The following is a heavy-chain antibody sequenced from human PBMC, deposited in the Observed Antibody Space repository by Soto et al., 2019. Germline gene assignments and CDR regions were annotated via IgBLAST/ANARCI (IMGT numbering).Heavy chain of an antibody. Sequence: ASVKVSCKASGYTFTSYGISWVRQAPGQGLEWMGWISAFNGNTNFAQKLQGRVTMATDTSTSTAYMELSSVTAADTAVYYCARATKVDNWNDVRFDPWGQGMLVTVSS. CDR2: ISAFNGNT. CDR3: ARATKVDNWNDVRFDP. V-gene: IGHV1-18*01. CDR1: GYTFTSYG. J-gene: IGHJ5*02. D-gene: IGHD1-20*01.